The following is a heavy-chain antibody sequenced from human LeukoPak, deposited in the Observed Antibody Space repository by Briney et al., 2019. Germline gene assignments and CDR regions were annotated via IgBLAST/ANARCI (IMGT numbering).Heavy chain of an antibody. Sequence: GGSLRLSCAASGFTFSSYWMHWVRQAPGKGLVWVSRINSDGSITSYAGSMKGRFTISRDNAKNTLYLQVNSLRAEDTALYYCARDYYDTEGYYSAAFDSWGQGTQVTVSS. CDR3: ARDYYDTEGYYSAAFDS. CDR1: GFTFSSYW. V-gene: IGHV3-74*01. J-gene: IGHJ4*02. CDR2: INSDGSIT. D-gene: IGHD3-22*01.